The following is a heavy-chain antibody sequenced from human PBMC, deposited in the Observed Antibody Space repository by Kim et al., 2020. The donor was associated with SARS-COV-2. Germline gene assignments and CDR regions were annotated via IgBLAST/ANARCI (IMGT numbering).Heavy chain of an antibody. CDR2: ISSSSSYI. CDR3: ARTRDSGRSYFDY. V-gene: IGHV3-21*01. Sequence: GGSLRLSCAASGFTFSSYSMNWVRQAPGKGLEWVSSISSSSSYIYYADSVKGRFTISRDNAKNSLYLQMNSLRAEDTAVYYCARTRDSGRSYFDYWGQGTLVTVSS. D-gene: IGHD6-19*01. J-gene: IGHJ4*02. CDR1: GFTFSSYS.